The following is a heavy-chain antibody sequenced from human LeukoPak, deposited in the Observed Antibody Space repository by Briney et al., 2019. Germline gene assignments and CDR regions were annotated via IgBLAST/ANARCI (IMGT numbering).Heavy chain of an antibody. CDR1: GLPIADFA. CDR3: ARESGKFDY. Sequence: GGSLRLSCVASGLPIADFAMHWVRQAPGKGLEWVSLITGDGVSTFYADSVKGRFSISRDNSKNSLSLEMNSLRTEDTAMYYCARESGKFDYWGQGTLVAVSS. CDR2: ITGDGVST. V-gene: IGHV3-43*02. J-gene: IGHJ4*02.